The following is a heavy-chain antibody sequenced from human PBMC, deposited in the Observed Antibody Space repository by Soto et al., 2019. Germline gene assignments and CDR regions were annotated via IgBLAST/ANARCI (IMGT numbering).Heavy chain of an antibody. V-gene: IGHV4-39*02. D-gene: IGHD6-13*01. CDR1: GGSISSSSYY. Sequence: SETLSLTCTVSGGSISSSSYYWAWIRQPPGKGLEWIGSIYYSGSTYYNPSLKSRVTISVDTSKNQFSLKLTSVTAADTALYYCAREAASAANYWGQGTLVTVS. CDR3: AREAASAANY. J-gene: IGHJ4*02. CDR2: IYYSGST.